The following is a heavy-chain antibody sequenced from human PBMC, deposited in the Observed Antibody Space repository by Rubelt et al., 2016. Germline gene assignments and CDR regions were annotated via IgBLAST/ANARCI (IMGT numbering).Heavy chain of an antibody. CDR2: ISAYHGNT. CDR1: GYTFTSYG. Sequence: QVQLVQSGAEVKKPGASVKVSCKASGYTFTSYGISWVRQAPGQGLEWMGWISAYHGNTNDAQKPQGRVTMTTDTSPSTSDMELRSLRSDDTAVYYCARDRLLDDSSGGDAFDIWGQGTMVTVSS. V-gene: IGHV1-18*01. J-gene: IGHJ3*02. D-gene: IGHD3-22*01. CDR3: ARDRLLDDSSGGDAFDI.